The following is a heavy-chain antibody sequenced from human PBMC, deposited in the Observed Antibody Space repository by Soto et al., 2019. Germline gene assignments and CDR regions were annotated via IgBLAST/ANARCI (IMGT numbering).Heavy chain of an antibody. D-gene: IGHD2-8*02. CDR1: GFTFDTYG. J-gene: IGHJ6*02. CDR3: ARIDCTGNNCNPYYHYGMDV. CDR2: IWYDGSIK. V-gene: IGHV3-33*01. Sequence: GGSLRLSCAASGFTFDTYGMHWVRQVPGKGLQWVAVIWYDGSIKYYADSVRGRFTVSRDNSGDTLYLQMNSLRDEDTAVYYCARIDCTGNNCNPYYHYGMDVWGQGTTVTVSS.